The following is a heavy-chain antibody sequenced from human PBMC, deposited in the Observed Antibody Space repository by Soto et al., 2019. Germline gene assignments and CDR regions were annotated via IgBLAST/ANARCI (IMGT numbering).Heavy chain of an antibody. Sequence: LRLSCAASGVTFSDYYMTWIRQAPGKGLEWVSYISSSGTGIYYPDSVKGRFTISRDNAKNSLYLQMSSLRAEDTAVYYCARAYSDAFDIWGQGTMVTVSS. J-gene: IGHJ3*02. V-gene: IGHV3-11*01. CDR3: ARAYSDAFDI. CDR2: ISSSGTGI. D-gene: IGHD2-15*01. CDR1: GVTFSDYY.